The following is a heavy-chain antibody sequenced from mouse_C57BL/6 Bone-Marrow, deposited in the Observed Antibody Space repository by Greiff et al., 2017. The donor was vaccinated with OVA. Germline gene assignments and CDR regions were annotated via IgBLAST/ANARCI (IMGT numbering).Heavy chain of an antibody. CDR1: GFSLTSYG. J-gene: IGHJ3*01. CDR2: IWGDGST. V-gene: IGHV2-3*01. Sequence: QVQLKQSGPGLVAPSQRLSITCTASGFSLTSYGVSWVRQPPGKGLEWLGGIWGDGSTNYYAALISRLSISKDNSKSQVFLKLNSLQTDDTATCYCDTDWFGYWGEGTLVTVSA. CDR3: DTDWFGY.